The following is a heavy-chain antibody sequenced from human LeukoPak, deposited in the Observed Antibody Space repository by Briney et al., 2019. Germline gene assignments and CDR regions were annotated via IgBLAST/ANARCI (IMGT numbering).Heavy chain of an antibody. D-gene: IGHD5/OR15-5a*01. V-gene: IGHV4-38-2*02. CDR3: ATLVSTRYYFDY. J-gene: IGHJ4*02. CDR2: IYHSGIT. CDR1: DYSISSGYGYY. Sequence: TSETLSLTCTVSDYSISSGYGYYWGWIRQPPGKGLEWIGNIYHSGITYYNHFNSSLKSRVTVFIDTSKNQFSLRLTSVTAADTAVYFCATLVSTRYYFDYWGQGTLVTVSS.